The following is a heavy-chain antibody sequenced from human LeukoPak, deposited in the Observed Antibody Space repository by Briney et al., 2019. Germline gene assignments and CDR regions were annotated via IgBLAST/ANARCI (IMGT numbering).Heavy chain of an antibody. CDR1: GGSISSADFY. Sequence: PSQTLSLTCAVSGGSISSADFYWSWIRQHPGKGLEWIGFIYYSGSAYYNPSLKSRVSISVDTSKNQFSLTLNSVTAADTAVYYCARGWGYFDYWGQGTLVTVSS. J-gene: IGHJ4*02. D-gene: IGHD7-27*01. CDR3: ARGWGYFDY. CDR2: IYYSGSA. V-gene: IGHV4-31*11.